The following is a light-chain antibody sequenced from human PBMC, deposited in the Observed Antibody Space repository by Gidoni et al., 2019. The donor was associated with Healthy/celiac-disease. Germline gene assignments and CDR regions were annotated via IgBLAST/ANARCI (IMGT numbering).Light chain of an antibody. Sequence: PSSLSASAGDRVTLTFRASQSISSYLYSYQQQPRKAPQMLINDASTLKSWVLSRCSGSGAWTDFSLPISSLQPEDFATEYCQQSYSTSYTFGQGTKLEIK. J-gene: IGKJ2*01. V-gene: IGKV1-39*01. CDR3: QQSYSTSYT. CDR1: QSISSY. CDR2: DAS.